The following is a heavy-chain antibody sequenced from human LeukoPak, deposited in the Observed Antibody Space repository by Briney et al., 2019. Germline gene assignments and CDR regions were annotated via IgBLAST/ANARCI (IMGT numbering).Heavy chain of an antibody. D-gene: IGHD3-22*01. CDR1: VYTFTGYY. V-gene: IGHV1-2*06. CDR2: INPNSGGT. Sequence: ASVKVSSKAFVYTFTGYYMHWVRQAPGQGLEWMGRINPNSGGTNYAQKFHGRVTMTRDTSISTAYMELSRLRSDDTAVYYCASVSDYDSSGYRADYWGQGTLVTVS. CDR3: ASVSDYDSSGYRADY. J-gene: IGHJ4*02.